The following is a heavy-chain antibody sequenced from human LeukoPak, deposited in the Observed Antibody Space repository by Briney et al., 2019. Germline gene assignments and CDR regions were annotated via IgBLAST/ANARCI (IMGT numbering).Heavy chain of an antibody. D-gene: IGHD4-17*01. CDR3: ATYGDYVGGAFDY. Sequence: GGSLRLSCADSGFTFSSYAMSWVRQAPGKGLEWVSAISGSGGSTYYADSVKGRFTISRDNSKNTLYLQMNSLRAEDTAVYYCATYGDYVGGAFDYWGQGTLVTVSS. J-gene: IGHJ4*02. CDR2: ISGSGGST. V-gene: IGHV3-23*01. CDR1: GFTFSSYA.